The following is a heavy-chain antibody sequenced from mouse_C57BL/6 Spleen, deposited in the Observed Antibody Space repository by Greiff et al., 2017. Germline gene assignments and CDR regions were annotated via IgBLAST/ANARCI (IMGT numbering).Heavy chain of an antibody. V-gene: IGHV5-15*01. CDR1: GFTFSDYG. Sequence: EVQLVESGGGLVQPGGSLKLSCAASGFTFSDYGMAWVRQAPRKGPEWVAFISNLAYSIYYADTVTGRFTISRENAKNTLYLEMSSLRSEDTAMYYCARHNYSNYDYAMDYWGQGTSVTVSS. D-gene: IGHD2-5*01. J-gene: IGHJ4*01. CDR2: ISNLAYSI. CDR3: ARHNYSNYDYAMDY.